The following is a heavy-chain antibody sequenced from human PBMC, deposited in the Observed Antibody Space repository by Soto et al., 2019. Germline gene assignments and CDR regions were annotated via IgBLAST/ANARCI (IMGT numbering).Heavy chain of an antibody. D-gene: IGHD2-15*01. V-gene: IGHV1-3*01. J-gene: IGHJ4*02. CDR1: GYTFTSYA. CDR2: INAGNGNT. Sequence: QVQLVQSGAEVKKPGASVKVSCKASGYTFTSYAMHWVRQAPGQRLGWMGWINAGNGNTKYSQKFQGRVTITRDTSASTAYRELGSLRSEDTGVYCCARDEGHCSGGSCYSLDYRGQGTLVTVSS. CDR3: ARDEGHCSGGSCYSLDY.